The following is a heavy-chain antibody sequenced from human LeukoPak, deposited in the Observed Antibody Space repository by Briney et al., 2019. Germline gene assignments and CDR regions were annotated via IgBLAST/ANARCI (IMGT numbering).Heavy chain of an antibody. CDR3: ARSPTVAGTQGD. V-gene: IGHV1-46*01. CDR1: GYTFTSYY. CDR2: INPSGGST. D-gene: IGHD6-19*01. J-gene: IGHJ4*02. Sequence: PGGSLRLSCAASGYTFTSYYMHWVRQAPGQGLEWMGIINPSGGSTSYAQKFQGRVTMTRDTSTSTVYMELSSLRSEDTAVYYCARSPTVAGTQGDWGQGTLVTVSS.